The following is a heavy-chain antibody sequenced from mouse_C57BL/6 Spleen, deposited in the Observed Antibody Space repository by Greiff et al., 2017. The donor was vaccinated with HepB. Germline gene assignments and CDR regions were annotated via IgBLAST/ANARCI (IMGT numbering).Heavy chain of an antibody. D-gene: IGHD1-1*01. J-gene: IGHJ2*01. CDR1: GYTFTSYW. V-gene: IGHV1-64*01. CDR3: ERHLSFITTVVDYY. CDR2: IHPNSGST. Sequence: QVQLQQPGAELVKPGASVKLSCKASGYTFTSYWMHWVKQRPGQGLEWIGMIHPNSGSTNYNEKFKSKATLTVDKSSSTTYMQLSSLTSEDSAVYYCERHLSFITTVVDYYWGQGTTLTVSS.